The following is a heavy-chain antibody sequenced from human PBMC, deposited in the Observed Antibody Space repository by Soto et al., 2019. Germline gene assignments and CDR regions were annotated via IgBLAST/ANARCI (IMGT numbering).Heavy chain of an antibody. V-gene: IGHV3-74*01. J-gene: IGHJ4*02. D-gene: IGHD3-10*01. CDR3: ARGIFGSGTANDY. Sequence: EVQLVESGGGLVQPGGSLRLSCAASGFTFSGSWMHWVRQAPGKGLVWVSRINGDGSGTSYADFVKGRFTISRDDAKNTLFLQMNRLRAEDTDVYSCARGIFGSGTANDYWGQGTLVTVSS. CDR1: GFTFSGSW. CDR2: INGDGSGT.